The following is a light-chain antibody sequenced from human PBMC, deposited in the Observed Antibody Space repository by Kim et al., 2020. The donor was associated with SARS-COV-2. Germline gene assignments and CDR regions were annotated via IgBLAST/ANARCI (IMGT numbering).Light chain of an antibody. J-gene: IGKJ4*01. CDR2: KAS. CDR3: QQYSNYPLT. Sequence: ASGGDSVNITCRASQSIGVWLAWYQQKPGKAPKLVIYKASSLESGVPSRFSGSGSGTEFTLTISSLHPDDLGTYFCQQYSNYPLTFGGGTKVDIK. CDR1: QSIGVW. V-gene: IGKV1-5*03.